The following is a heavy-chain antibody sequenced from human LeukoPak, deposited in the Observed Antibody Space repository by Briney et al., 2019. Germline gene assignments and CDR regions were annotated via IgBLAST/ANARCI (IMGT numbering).Heavy chain of an antibody. V-gene: IGHV4-38-2*02. CDR2: IYHSGST. CDR1: GYSISSGYY. D-gene: IGHD5-18*01. CDR3: ARDSYGYDPLLNWFDP. J-gene: IGHJ5*02. Sequence: SETLSLTCTVSGYSISSGYYWGWIRQPPGKGLEWIGSIYHSGSTYYNPSLKSRVTISVDTSKNQFSLKLSSVTAADTAVYYCARDSYGYDPLLNWFDPWGQGTLVTVSS.